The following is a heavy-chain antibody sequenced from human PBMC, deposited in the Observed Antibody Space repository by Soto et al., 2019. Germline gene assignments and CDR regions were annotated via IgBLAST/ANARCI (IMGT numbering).Heavy chain of an antibody. J-gene: IGHJ6*03. CDR2: IYSGGST. Sequence: GGSLRLSCAASGFTVSNNYITWVRQAPGKGLEWVSVIYSGGSTYYADSVKGRFTISRDNSKNTLYLQMNSLRAEDTAVYYCARDLRITMVRGVPYYYYYMDVWGKGTTVTVS. CDR3: ARDLRITMVRGVPYYYYYMDV. D-gene: IGHD3-10*01. V-gene: IGHV3-66*01. CDR1: GFTVSNNY.